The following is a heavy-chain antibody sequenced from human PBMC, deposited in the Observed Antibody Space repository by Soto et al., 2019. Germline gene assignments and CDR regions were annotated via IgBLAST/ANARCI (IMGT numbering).Heavy chain of an antibody. J-gene: IGHJ5*02. CDR2: IYYSGST. CDR3: AREKGYYYGSGSKPFNWFDP. D-gene: IGHD3-10*01. V-gene: IGHV4-30-4*01. CDR1: GGSISSGDYY. Sequence: QVQLQESGPGLVKPSQTLSLTCTVSGGSISSGDYYWSWIRQPPGKGLEWIGYIYYSGSTYYNPSLKSRVTISVDTSKNQFSLKLSSVTAADTAVYYCAREKGYYYGSGSKPFNWFDPWGQGTLVTVSS.